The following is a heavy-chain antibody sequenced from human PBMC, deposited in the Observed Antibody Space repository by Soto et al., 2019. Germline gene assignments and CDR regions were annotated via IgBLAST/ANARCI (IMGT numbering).Heavy chain of an antibody. V-gene: IGHV4-59*08. D-gene: IGHD3-3*01. CDR1: GVSISGYY. CDR2: IYYSGST. CDR3: ARSPYYDFWSGYYYFDY. Sequence: SETLSLTCTVSGVSISGYYWSWIRQPPGKGLEWIGYIYYSGSTNYNPSLKSRVTISVDTSKNQFSLKLSSVTAADTAVYYCARSPYYDFWSGYYYFDYWGQGTLVTVSS. J-gene: IGHJ4*02.